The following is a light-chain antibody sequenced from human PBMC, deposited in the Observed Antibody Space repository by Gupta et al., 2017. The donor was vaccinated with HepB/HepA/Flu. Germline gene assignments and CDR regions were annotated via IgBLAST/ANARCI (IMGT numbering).Light chain of an antibody. CDR2: GNN. CDR3: QSYDTTLSAVV. CDR1: SSNIGAGYD. J-gene: IGLJ3*02. Sequence: QSVLTQPPSVSGAPGQRVTTPCTGVSSNIGAGYDVQWYQQLPGTAPKLLIYGNNNRPSGVPDRFSGPKSGTSASLAITGLQTEDEADYFCQSYDTTLSAVVFGGGTKLTVL. V-gene: IGLV1-40*01.